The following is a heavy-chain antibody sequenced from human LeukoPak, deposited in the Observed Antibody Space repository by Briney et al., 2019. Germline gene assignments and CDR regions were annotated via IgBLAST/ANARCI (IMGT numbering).Heavy chain of an antibody. CDR3: ARGSAYCSSTSCYPEYFQH. CDR2: ISSSSSYI. J-gene: IGHJ1*01. D-gene: IGHD2-2*01. V-gene: IGHV3-21*01. CDR1: GFTFSSYS. Sequence: PGGSLRLSCAASGFTFSSYSMNWVRQAPGKGLKWASSISSSSSYIYYADSVKGRFTISRDNAKNSLYLQMNSLRAEDTAVYYCARGSAYCSSTSCYPEYFQHWGQGTLVTVSS.